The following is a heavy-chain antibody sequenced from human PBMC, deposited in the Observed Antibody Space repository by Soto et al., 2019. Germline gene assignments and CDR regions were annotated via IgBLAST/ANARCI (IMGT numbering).Heavy chain of an antibody. Sequence: QLLESGGGLVQPGGSLRLSCEGSGFTFSSYAMSWVRQAPGKGLEWVSSISGSGGSTYYADSVKGRFTISRDNSKNTGYLPIHSLRGDDTAVYYCAKGGVRGVTITHFDYWAHGSLVTVSS. D-gene: IGHD3-10*01. J-gene: IGHJ4*01. CDR1: GFTFSSYA. V-gene: IGHV3-23*01. CDR2: ISGSGGST. CDR3: AKGGVRGVTITHFDY.